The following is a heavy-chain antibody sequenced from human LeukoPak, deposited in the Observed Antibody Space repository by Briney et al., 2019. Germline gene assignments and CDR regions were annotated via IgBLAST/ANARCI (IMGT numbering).Heavy chain of an antibody. D-gene: IGHD1-26*01. Sequence: GGSLRLSCAASGFTFSSYGMHWVRQAPGKGLEWVAFIRSDGSNKYYADSVKGRFTISRDNSKNTLYLQLNSLRAEDTAVYYCARAGGVVGAAPGSGDFDCWGQGTLVTVSS. CDR1: GFTFSSYG. CDR3: ARAGGVVGAAPGSGDFDC. V-gene: IGHV3-30*02. J-gene: IGHJ4*02. CDR2: IRSDGSNK.